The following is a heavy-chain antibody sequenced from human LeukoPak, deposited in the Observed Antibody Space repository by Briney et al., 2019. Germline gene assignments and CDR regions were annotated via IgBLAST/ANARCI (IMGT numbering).Heavy chain of an antibody. Sequence: PSQTLSLTCAISGDSVSSNSAAWTWIRQSPSRGLEWLGRTYYRSKWYTDYAVSVKSRITINPDTSKNQFSLQLNSMTPEDTAVHYCARGAAHNFDYWGQGTLVTVSS. CDR3: ARGAAHNFDY. CDR2: TYYRSKWYT. CDR1: GDSVSSNSAA. J-gene: IGHJ4*02. D-gene: IGHD6-6*01. V-gene: IGHV6-1*01.